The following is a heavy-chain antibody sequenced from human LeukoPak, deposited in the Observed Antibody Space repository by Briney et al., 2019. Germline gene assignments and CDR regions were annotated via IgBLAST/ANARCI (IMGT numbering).Heavy chain of an antibody. D-gene: IGHD1-26*01. Sequence: GGSLRLSCAASGFTFSSYSMNWVRQAPGKGLEWVSYISSSSSSTIYYADSVKGRFTISRDNAKNSLYLQMNSLRAEDTAVYYCAREAAEWELLLDYWGQGTLVTVSS. V-gene: IGHV3-48*01. CDR2: ISSSSSSTI. J-gene: IGHJ4*02. CDR3: AREAAEWELLLDY. CDR1: GFTFSSYS.